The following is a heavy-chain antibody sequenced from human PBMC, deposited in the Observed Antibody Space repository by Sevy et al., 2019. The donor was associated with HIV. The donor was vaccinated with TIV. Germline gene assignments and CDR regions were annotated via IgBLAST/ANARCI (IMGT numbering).Heavy chain of an antibody. Sequence: GGSLRLSCSAFGFTFQTFGVHWVRQAPGKGPEWLAVISSDGSNQNYADSVKGRFTISRDNSKNLLFLQMNSLIPNDTAVYFCTKESLRGTYIRGDFDHWGQGTLVTVSS. J-gene: IGHJ4*02. D-gene: IGHD3-10*02. V-gene: IGHV3-30*18. CDR1: GFTFQTFG. CDR3: TKESLRGTYIRGDFDH. CDR2: ISSDGSNQ.